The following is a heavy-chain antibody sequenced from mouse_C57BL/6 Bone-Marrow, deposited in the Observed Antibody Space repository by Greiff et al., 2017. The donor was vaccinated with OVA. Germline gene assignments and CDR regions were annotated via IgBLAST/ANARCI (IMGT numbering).Heavy chain of an antibody. V-gene: IGHV2-2*01. CDR3: ARNYYDYEGWFAY. D-gene: IGHD2-4*01. J-gene: IGHJ3*01. CDR1: GFSLTSYG. Sequence: VMLVESGPGLVQPSQSLSITCTVSGFSLTSYGVHWVRQSPGKGLEWLGVIWSGGSTDYNAAFISRLSISKDNSKSQVFFKMNSLQADDTAIYYCARNYYDYEGWFAYWGQGTLVTVSA. CDR2: IWSGGST.